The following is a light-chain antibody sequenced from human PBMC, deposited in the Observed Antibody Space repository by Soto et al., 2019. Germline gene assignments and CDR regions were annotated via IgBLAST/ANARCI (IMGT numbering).Light chain of an antibody. V-gene: IGKV1-5*01. Sequence: DIQMTQSPSTLSAFVGDRVTITCRASQRISTWLAWHKQKPGKAPTLLIYDASILKSGVPSTFNGNGSGTEFALTVSSLHPDDFATYYCLQYLTYPWTFGQGTKVDIK. J-gene: IGKJ1*01. CDR3: LQYLTYPWT. CDR1: QRISTW. CDR2: DAS.